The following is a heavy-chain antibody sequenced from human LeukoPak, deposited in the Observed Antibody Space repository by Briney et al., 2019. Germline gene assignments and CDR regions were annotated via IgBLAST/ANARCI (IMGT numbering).Heavy chain of an antibody. Sequence: MTSETLSLTCTVSSGSISSYYWSWIRQPPGKGLEWIGYVYYSGSANYNPSLKSRVTISVDTSKNQFSLKLSSVTAADTAVYYCARHEKLGQFDYWGQEPWSPSPQ. D-gene: IGHD3-10*01. CDR2: VYYSGSA. CDR3: ARHEKLGQFDY. CDR1: SGSISSYY. J-gene: IGHJ4*01. V-gene: IGHV4-59*08.